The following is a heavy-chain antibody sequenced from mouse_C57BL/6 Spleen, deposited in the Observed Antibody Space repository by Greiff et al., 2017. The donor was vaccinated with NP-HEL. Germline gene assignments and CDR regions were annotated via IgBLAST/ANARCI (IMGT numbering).Heavy chain of an antibody. Sequence: QVQLKQPGAELVKPGASVKVSCKASGYTFTSYWMHWVKQRPGQGLEWIGRIHPSDSDTNYNQKFKGKATLTVDKSSSTAYMQLSSLTSEDSAVYYCAIRGSIGYYAMDYWGQGTSVTVSS. J-gene: IGHJ4*01. V-gene: IGHV1-74*01. CDR1: GYTFTSYW. CDR3: AIRGSIGYYAMDY. D-gene: IGHD1-1*01. CDR2: IHPSDSDT.